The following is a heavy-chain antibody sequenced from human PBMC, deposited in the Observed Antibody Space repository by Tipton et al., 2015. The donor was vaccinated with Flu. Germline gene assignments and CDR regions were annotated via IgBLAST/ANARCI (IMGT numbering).Heavy chain of an antibody. V-gene: IGHV4-4*07. CDR1: GGSINRYY. CDR3: ASGNFYDSSGYFAF. J-gene: IGHJ4*02. CDR2: THTNGNT. Sequence: LRLSCNVSGGSINRYYWSWIRQSVGKGPEWIGRTHTNGNTNYISSFGSRLTMSLDTSKSQFSMTLTSVTVADTAVYYCASGNFYDSSGYFAFWGQGILVTVSS. D-gene: IGHD3-22*01.